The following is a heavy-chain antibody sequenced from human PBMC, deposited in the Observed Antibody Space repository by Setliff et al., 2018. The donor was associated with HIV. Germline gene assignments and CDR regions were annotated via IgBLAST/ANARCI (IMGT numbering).Heavy chain of an antibody. CDR1: GFTFSSYA. Sequence: GGSLRLSCAASGFTFSSYAMSWVRQAPGKGLEWVSAISGSGGSTYYADSVKGRFNISRDNSKNTLFLEMSSLRAEDTSIYYCAKDVGTVSSGDYFDSWGQGTLVTVSS. V-gene: IGHV3-23*01. CDR2: ISGSGGST. J-gene: IGHJ4*02. CDR3: AKDVGTVSSGDYFDS. D-gene: IGHD3-22*01.